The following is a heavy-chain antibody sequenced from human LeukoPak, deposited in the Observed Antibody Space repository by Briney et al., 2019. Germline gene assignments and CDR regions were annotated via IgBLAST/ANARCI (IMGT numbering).Heavy chain of an antibody. CDR3: ASMLGSGSVSYLFDY. J-gene: IGHJ4*02. D-gene: IGHD3-10*01. V-gene: IGHV3-23*01. CDR1: GFTFSNYA. CDR2: FSKSGGNT. Sequence: GGSLRLSCAASGFTFSNYAMNWVRQAPGKGLEWVSTFSKSGGNTYYADSVKGRFTISRDDSKNTLYLQMDSLRAEDTAVYYCASMLGSGSVSYLFDYWGQGTLVTVSS.